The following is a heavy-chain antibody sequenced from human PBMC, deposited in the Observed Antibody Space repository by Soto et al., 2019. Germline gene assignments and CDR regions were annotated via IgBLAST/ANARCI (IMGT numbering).Heavy chain of an antibody. CDR2: IHPKSGVI. D-gene: IGHD3-3*01. J-gene: IGHJ6*02. Sequence: ASVKVSCKASGYTFTDYYIHWVRQAPGQGLEWLGWIHPKSGVIHIAQKFQGRVTLTKNTSVSTAYLELSGLTSDDTAVYYCARDLAFYDLPYYYGLDVWGQGTTVTVSS. CDR1: GYTFTDYY. CDR3: ARDLAFYDLPYYYGLDV. V-gene: IGHV1-2*02.